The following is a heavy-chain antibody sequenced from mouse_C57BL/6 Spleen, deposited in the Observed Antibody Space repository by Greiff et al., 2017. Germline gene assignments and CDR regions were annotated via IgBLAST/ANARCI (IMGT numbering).Heavy chain of an antibody. J-gene: IGHJ1*03. CDR2: IYPGDGDT. CDR3: ARTAAYYSNYWYFDV. CDR1: GYAFSSSW. V-gene: IGHV1-82*01. Sequence: QVQLQQSGPELVKPGASVKISCKASGYAFSSSWMNWVKPRPGKGLEWIGRIYPGDGDTNYTGKFKGKATLTADKSSSTAYMQLSSLTSEDSAVYFCARTAAYYSNYWYFDVWGTGTTVTVSS. D-gene: IGHD2-5*01.